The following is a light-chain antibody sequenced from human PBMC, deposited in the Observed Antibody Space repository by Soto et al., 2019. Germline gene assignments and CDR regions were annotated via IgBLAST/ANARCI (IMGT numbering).Light chain of an antibody. CDR2: GAT. Sequence: EIVLTQSPGTLSLSPGERATLSCRASQSVSSSYLAWYQQKPGQAPRLLICGATSRATGIPDRFSGSGSGTEFALTISRLETEDFAVYYCQQFGSSPPYTFGQGTKVEIK. V-gene: IGKV3-20*01. CDR1: QSVSSSY. CDR3: QQFGSSPPYT. J-gene: IGKJ1*01.